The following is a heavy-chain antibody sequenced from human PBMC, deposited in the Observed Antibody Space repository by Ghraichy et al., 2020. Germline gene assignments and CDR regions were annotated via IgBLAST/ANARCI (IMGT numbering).Heavy chain of an antibody. J-gene: IGHJ4*02. CDR1: GGSFSGYY. CDR3: AGRTRMDYPFGY. V-gene: IGHV4-34*01. Sequence: SETLSLTCAVYGGSFSGYYWSWIRQPPGKGLEWIGEINRSGSTNYNPSLKSRVTISVDTSKNQFSLKLTSVTAADTAVYYCAGRTRMDYPFGYWGQGTLVTVSS. CDR2: INRSGST. D-gene: IGHD3-16*01.